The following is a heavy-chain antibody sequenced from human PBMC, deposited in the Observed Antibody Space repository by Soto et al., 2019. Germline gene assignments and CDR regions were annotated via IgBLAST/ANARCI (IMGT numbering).Heavy chain of an antibody. Sequence: SETLSLTCTVXGGSISSGDXSWSXVXXXXGXGLEWIGHIYNSGITYYNPSLKSRVVISIDTSRNQFSLRLNSLTAADRAVYFCARGVTVFGLVSRFWFDPWGQGTVVTVX. D-gene: IGHD3-3*01. V-gene: IGHV4-30-4*01. CDR3: ARGVTVFGLVSRFWFDP. J-gene: IGHJ5*02. CDR1: GGSISSGDXS. CDR2: IYNSGIT.